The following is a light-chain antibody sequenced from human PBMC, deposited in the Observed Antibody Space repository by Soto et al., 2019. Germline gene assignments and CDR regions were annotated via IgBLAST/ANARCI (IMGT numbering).Light chain of an antibody. CDR2: AVS. CDR3: GSYTTSITVI. J-gene: IGLJ2*01. CDR1: SSDVGDHNS. Sequence: QSALTQPASVSGSPGQSITISCTGTSSDVGDHNSVSWYQQQPGKAPKLMIYAVSNRPSGVSNRFSGSKSGNTASPTISGLQAEDEADYYCGSYTTSITVIFGGGTKVTVL. V-gene: IGLV2-14*03.